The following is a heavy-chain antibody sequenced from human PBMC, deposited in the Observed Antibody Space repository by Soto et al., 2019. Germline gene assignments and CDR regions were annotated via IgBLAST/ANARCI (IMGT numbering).Heavy chain of an antibody. CDR2: IIPIFGTA. V-gene: IGHV1-69*06. D-gene: IGHD2-2*01. J-gene: IGHJ4*02. Sequence: GASVKVSCKASGGTFSSYAISWVRQAPGQGLEWMGGIIPIFGTANYAQKFQGRVTITADKSTSTAYMELSSLRSEDTAVYYCARDRRYCSSTSCYKGFDYWGQGTLVTVSS. CDR1: GGTFSSYA. CDR3: ARDRRYCSSTSCYKGFDY.